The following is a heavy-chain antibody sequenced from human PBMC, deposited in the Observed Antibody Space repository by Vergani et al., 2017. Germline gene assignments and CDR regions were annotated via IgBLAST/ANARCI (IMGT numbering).Heavy chain of an antibody. CDR2: IKSKTDGGTT. Sequence: VQLQESGPGLVKPSGTLSLTCAVSGGSISSSNWWSWVRQPPGKGLEWVGRIKSKTDGGTTDYAAPVKGRFTISRDDSKNTLYLQMNSLKTEDTAVYYCTTASYYYDSSGYYYWGQGTLVTVSS. D-gene: IGHD3-22*01. V-gene: IGHV3-15*01. CDR1: GGSISSSNW. J-gene: IGHJ4*02. CDR3: TTASYYYDSSGYYY.